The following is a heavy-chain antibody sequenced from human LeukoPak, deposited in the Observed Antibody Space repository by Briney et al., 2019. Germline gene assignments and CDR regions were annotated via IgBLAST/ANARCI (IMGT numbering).Heavy chain of an antibody. D-gene: IGHD3-22*01. Sequence: ASETLSLTCTVSGGSVSSGSYYWSWIRQPPGKGLEWIGYIYYSGSTNYNPSLKSRVTISVDTSKNQFSLKLSSVTAADTAVYYCARGDYYDSSGYYPFDYWGQGTLVTVSS. V-gene: IGHV4-61*01. CDR1: GGSVSSGSYY. J-gene: IGHJ4*02. CDR2: IYYSGST. CDR3: ARGDYYDSSGYYPFDY.